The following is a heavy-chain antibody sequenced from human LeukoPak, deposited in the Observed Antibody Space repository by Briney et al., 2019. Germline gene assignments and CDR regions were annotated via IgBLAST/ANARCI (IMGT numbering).Heavy chain of an antibody. CDR2: ISGSGGST. Sequence: GGPLRLSCAASGFTFSSYAMSWVRQAPGKGLEWVSAISGSGGSTYYADSVKGRLTISRDNSKNTLYLQMNSLRAEDTAVYYCAKCSGSSSYNWFDPWGQGTLVTVSS. V-gene: IGHV3-23*01. D-gene: IGHD6-6*01. CDR3: AKCSGSSSYNWFDP. CDR1: GFTFSSYA. J-gene: IGHJ5*02.